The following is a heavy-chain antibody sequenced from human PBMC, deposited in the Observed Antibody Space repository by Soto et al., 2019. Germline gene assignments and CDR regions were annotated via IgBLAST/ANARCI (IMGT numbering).Heavy chain of an antibody. J-gene: IGHJ4*02. CDR2: IYRGGNT. CDR3: ASVGYCSTTTCPPA. D-gene: IGHD2-2*01. CDR1: GLTVSTNY. Sequence: PGGSLRLSCAASGLTVSTNYTTWVRQAPGKGLEWVSVIYRGGNTYHADSVQGRFSISRDNSKNTVDLQMNNLRAKDTAMYYCASVGYCSTTTCPPAWGQGTLVTVSS. V-gene: IGHV3-53*01.